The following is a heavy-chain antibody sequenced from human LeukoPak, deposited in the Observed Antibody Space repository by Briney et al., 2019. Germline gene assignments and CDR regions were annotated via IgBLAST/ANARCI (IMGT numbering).Heavy chain of an antibody. V-gene: IGHV3-30*18. J-gene: IGHJ4*02. CDR2: ISYDGSNK. CDR3: AKEKGLDY. CDR1: GFTFSSYG. Sequence: GGSLRLSCAASGFTFSSYGMHWVRQAPGKGLEWVAVISYDGSNKYYADSVKGRFTISRDNSKNTLYLQMNSLRAEDTAVYYCAKEKGLDYWGQGTLVTVSS.